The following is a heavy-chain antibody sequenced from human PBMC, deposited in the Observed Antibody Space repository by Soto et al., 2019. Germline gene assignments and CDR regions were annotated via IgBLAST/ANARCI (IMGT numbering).Heavy chain of an antibody. CDR2: IGGVGGDT. J-gene: IGHJ5*02. Sequence: DVQLLESGGGLVQPGGSLRLCCAASGFIFGDYAMSWVRQAPGKGLEWVSSIGGVGGDTYYAASVKGRFTISRDNSKNTLYLQMNSLRAEDTAVYYCARDAVPYNGKWDWFDPWGQGTLVTVSS. V-gene: IGHV3-23*01. CDR3: ARDAVPYNGKWDWFDP. D-gene: IGHD1-26*01. CDR1: GFIFGDYA.